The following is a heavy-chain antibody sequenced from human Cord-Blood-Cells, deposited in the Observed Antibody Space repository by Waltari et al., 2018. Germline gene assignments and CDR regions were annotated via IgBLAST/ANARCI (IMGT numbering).Heavy chain of an antibody. CDR1: GGSISRSSFY. J-gene: IGHJ1*01. D-gene: IGHD6-13*01. V-gene: IGHV4-39*01. Sequence: QLQLPESAPRRVKPSETLSLTCTVSGGSISRSSFYWGRIRSPPGKGLEWIGSIYYSGSTYYNPAHKKRGTISVDTSKNQFSLKLSSVTAADTAVYYCASGIAAAGTEYFQHWGQGTLVTVSS. CDR2: IYYSGST. CDR3: ASGIAAAGTEYFQH.